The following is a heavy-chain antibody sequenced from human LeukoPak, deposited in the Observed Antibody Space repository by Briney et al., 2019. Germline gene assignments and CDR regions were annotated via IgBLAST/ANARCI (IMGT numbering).Heavy chain of an antibody. CDR3: ARDYGSGSYYHYYLDY. V-gene: IGHV3-48*03. J-gene: IGHJ4*02. D-gene: IGHD3-10*01. CDR2: ISSSGSTT. CDR1: GFTFSSYE. Sequence: AGGSLRLSCAASGFTFSSYEMNWVRQAPGKGLEWVSYISSSGSTTYYADSVKGRFTISRDNAKNSLYLQMNSLRAEDTAVYYCARDYGSGSYYHYYLDYWGQGTLVTVSS.